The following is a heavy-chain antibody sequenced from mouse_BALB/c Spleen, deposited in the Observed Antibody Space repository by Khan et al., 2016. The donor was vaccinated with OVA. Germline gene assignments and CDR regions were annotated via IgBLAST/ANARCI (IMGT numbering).Heavy chain of an antibody. CDR1: GYTFSSYW. J-gene: IGHJ3*01. V-gene: IGHV1-9*01. CDR2: ILPGSGST. Sequence: QVQLQQSGAELMKPGASVKISCKATGYTFSSYWIEWVKQRPGHGLEWIGEILPGSGSTNYNEKFKGKATFTADTSSNTAYMQLSSLTSEDSAVYYCARSCDDARFAYWGQGTLVTVSA. CDR3: ARSCDDARFAY.